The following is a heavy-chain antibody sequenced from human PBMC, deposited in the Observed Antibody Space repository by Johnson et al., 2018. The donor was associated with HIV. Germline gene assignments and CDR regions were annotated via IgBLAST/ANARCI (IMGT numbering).Heavy chain of an antibody. CDR3: AKGPEWLWSRIAFDI. Sequence: VQLVESGGGLVQPGGSLRLSCAASGFTVSSNYMSWVRRAPGKGLEWVSVIYSGGSTYYADSVKGRITISRDNSKNTLYLQMNSLRAEDTAVYYCAKGPEWLWSRIAFDIWGQGTMVTVSS. D-gene: IGHD3-9*01. CDR1: GFTVSSNY. J-gene: IGHJ3*02. CDR2: IYSGGST. V-gene: IGHV3-66*02.